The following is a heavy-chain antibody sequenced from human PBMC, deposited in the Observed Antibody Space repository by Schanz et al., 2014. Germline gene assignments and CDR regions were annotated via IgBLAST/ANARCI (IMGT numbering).Heavy chain of an antibody. Sequence: QVQLVESGGGVVQPGRSLRLSCAASGFKFSIYAMHWVRQAPGKGLEWVAVISYDGRSKDYADSVKGRFTISRDNSKNTVFLQMNSLRAEDTAVYYCAKEYQDCSSTSCYLWENYYMDVWGKGTTVTVSS. V-gene: IGHV3-30*04. J-gene: IGHJ6*03. CDR3: AKEYQDCSSTSCYLWENYYMDV. CDR1: GFKFSIYA. CDR2: ISYDGRSK. D-gene: IGHD2-2*01.